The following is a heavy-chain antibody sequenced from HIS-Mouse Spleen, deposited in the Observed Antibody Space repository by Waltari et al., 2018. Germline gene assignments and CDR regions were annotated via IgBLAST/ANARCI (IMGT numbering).Heavy chain of an antibody. CDR3: ARGHDYSNYFDY. CDR2: MKPKSGNT. J-gene: IGHJ4*02. CDR1: GYTFTSYD. D-gene: IGHD4-4*01. V-gene: IGHV1-8*01. Sequence: QVQLVQSGAEVKNPGASVKVSCKASGYTFTSYDINWVRQATGQGLGWMGWMKPKSGNTGYAQKFQGRVTMTRNTSISTAYMELSSLRSEDTAVYYCARGHDYSNYFDYWGQGTLVTVSS.